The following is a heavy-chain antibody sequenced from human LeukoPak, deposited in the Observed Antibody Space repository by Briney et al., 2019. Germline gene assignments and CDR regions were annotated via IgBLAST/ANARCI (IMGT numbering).Heavy chain of an antibody. CDR3: ARWSTSGIYVHY. CDR2: IYYSGST. J-gene: IGHJ4*02. V-gene: IGHV4-59*12. D-gene: IGHD2-8*01. CDR1: GGSISSYY. Sequence: SETLSLTCTVSGGSISSYYWSWIRQPPGKGLEWIGYIYYSGSTNYNPSLKSRVTISVDTSKNQFSLKLTSVTAADTAVYYCARWSTSGIYVHYWGQGTLVTVSS.